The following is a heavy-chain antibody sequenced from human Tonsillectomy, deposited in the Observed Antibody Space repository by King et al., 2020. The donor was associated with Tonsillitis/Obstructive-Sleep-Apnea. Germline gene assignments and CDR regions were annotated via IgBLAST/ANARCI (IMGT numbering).Heavy chain of an antibody. CDR3: ARGGTVTIPIQFDP. J-gene: IGHJ5*02. D-gene: IGHD4-11*01. CDR1: GYTFIGYY. V-gene: IGHV1-2*02. CDR2: INPNSGAT. Sequence: QLVQSGAEVKKPGASVKVSCKASGYTFIGYYIHWVRQAPGQGLEWMGWINPNSGATYYSQKFQGRVTMTRDTSVHTAYMELSRLRSDDMAVYYCARGGTVTIPIQFDPWGQGTLVTASS.